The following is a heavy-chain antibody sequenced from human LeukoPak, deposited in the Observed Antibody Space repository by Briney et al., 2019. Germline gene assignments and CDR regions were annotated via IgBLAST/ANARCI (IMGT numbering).Heavy chain of an antibody. CDR1: GFTFSSYS. J-gene: IGHJ4*02. CDR2: ISSSSSYI. D-gene: IGHD2-21*01. CDR3: ARDAISVAATDS. Sequence: GGSLRLSCAASGFTFSSYSMNWVRQAPGKGLEWVSSISSSSSYIYYADSVKGRFTISRDNAKNSLYLQMNSLRAEDTAVYFCARDAISVAATDSWGQGTLVTVSS. V-gene: IGHV3-21*06.